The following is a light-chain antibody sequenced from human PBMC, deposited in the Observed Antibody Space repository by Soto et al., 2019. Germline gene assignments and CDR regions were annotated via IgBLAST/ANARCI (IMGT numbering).Light chain of an antibody. V-gene: IGLV2-14*01. CDR3: SSYTSSCTLPLYV. Sequence: QSALTQPASVSGSPGQSITISCTGTSSDVGGYNYVSWYQQHPGKAPKLMIYDVSNRPSGVSNRFSGSKSGNTASLTISGLQAEDEADYYCSSYTSSCTLPLYVFGTGTKVTVL. CDR1: SSDVGGYNY. J-gene: IGLJ1*01. CDR2: DVS.